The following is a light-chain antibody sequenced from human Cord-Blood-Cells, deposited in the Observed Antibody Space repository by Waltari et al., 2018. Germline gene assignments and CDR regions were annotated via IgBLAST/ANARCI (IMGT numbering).Light chain of an antibody. V-gene: IGLV2-23*01. CDR1: RSDVGSYNL. CDR3: CSDAGSSTWV. Sequence: QSALTQPASVSGSPGQSITISCTGTRSDVGSYNLVSWYQQHPGKAPKLMIYEGSKRPSWVSNRFSSYKSGKTASLTISGLQAENEADYYCCSDAGSSTWVFGGGTKLTVL. CDR2: EGS. J-gene: IGLJ3*02.